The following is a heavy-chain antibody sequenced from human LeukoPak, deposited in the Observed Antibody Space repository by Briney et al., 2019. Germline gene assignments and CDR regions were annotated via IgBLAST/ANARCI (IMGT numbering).Heavy chain of an antibody. CDR2: ISGSGGST. CDR1: GFTFSSYA. D-gene: IGHD3-22*01. Sequence: GGSLRLSCAASGFTFSSYAMSWVRQAPGKGLEWVSAISGSGGSTYYADSVKGRFTISRDNSKNTLYLQMNSLRAEDTAVYYCAKPHRMDRGITMIVVVIPPPDYWGQGTLVTVSS. V-gene: IGHV3-23*01. CDR3: AKPHRMDRGITMIVVVIPPPDY. J-gene: IGHJ4*02.